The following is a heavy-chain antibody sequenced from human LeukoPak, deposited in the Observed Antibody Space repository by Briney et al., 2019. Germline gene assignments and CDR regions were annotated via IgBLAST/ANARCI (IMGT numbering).Heavy chain of an antibody. D-gene: IGHD3-10*01. V-gene: IGHV3-11*04. Sequence: GGSLRLSCAASGFTFSDYYMSWVRQAPGKGLEWVSYISGSGSTIYYSDSVKGRFTCSRDNAKNSLYMQMNSLRAEDTAVYFCVREEYYYASGVWGQGTLVSVSS. CDR3: VREEYYYASGV. CDR1: GFTFSDYY. CDR2: ISGSGSTI. J-gene: IGHJ4*02.